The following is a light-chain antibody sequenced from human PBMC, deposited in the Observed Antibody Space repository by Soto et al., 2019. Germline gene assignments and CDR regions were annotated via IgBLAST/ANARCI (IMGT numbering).Light chain of an antibody. V-gene: IGKV3-20*01. J-gene: IGKJ3*01. CDR2: DTS. CDR1: QSVNNNY. CDR3: QQYGSSQFT. Sequence: EIVLMQSPGTLSLSPGEGATLSCRASQSVNNNYLAWYQQRPGQAPTVLIFDTSRRATGVPDRFSGSGSGTDFTLRISRAEPHDFAVYYCQQYGSSQFTFGPGTKVNIK.